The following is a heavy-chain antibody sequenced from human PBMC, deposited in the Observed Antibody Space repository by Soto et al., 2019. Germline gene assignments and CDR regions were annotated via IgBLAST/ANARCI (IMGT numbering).Heavy chain of an antibody. Sequence: QVQLVQPGAEVKKPGASVKVSCKASGYTFTSYGISWVRQAPGQGLEWMGWISAYNGNTNYAQKLQGRVTMTTDTSTSTAYRELRSLRPDDTAVYYCARDVGYSATGDYWGQGTLVTVSS. V-gene: IGHV1-18*01. CDR3: ARDVGYSATGDY. D-gene: IGHD5-12*01. CDR1: GYTFTSYG. CDR2: ISAYNGNT. J-gene: IGHJ4*02.